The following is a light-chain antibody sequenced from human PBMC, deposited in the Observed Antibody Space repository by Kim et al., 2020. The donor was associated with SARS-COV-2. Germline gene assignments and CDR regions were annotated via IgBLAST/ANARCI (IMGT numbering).Light chain of an antibody. CDR3: QKYDTAPRT. V-gene: IGKV1-27*01. CDR2: GAS. J-gene: IGKJ1*01. Sequence: ASGGDRVTISCRASQGISNYLAWYQQKPGKVPRLLIYGASSMETGIPARFSGSGSGTEFTLTISSLQTEDVAVYYCQKYDTAPRTFGEGTKVDIK. CDR1: QGISNY.